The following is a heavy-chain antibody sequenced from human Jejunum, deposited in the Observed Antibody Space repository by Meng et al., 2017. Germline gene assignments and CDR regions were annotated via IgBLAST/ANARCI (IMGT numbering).Heavy chain of an antibody. CDR2: IFYSGSS. CDR3: ARDGQQLGRYWLDP. J-gene: IGHJ5*02. CDR1: VGSFSGYS. Sequence: QGQLIRWDHGLFSPSGPLSLPFLVYVGSFSGYSWTWIRQPPGKGLEWIGYIFYSGSSSSNPSLKSRITIAVDTFKNQFSLTLRSVTAADTAVYYCARDGQQLGRYWLDPWGQGTLVTVSS. V-gene: IGHV4-34*11. D-gene: IGHD1-1*01.